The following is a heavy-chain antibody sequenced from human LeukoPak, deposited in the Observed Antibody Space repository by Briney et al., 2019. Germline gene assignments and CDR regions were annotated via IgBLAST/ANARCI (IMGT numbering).Heavy chain of an antibody. J-gene: IGHJ4*02. CDR2: IIPIFGTA. V-gene: IGHV1-69*06. CDR1: GGTFSSYA. CDR3: ARSGSYEIYYFDY. D-gene: IGHD1-26*01. Sequence: SVKVSCKASGGTFSSYAISWVRQAPGQGLEWMGGIIPIFGTANYAQKFQGRVTITADKSTSTAYMELSSLRSEDTAVYYCARSGSYEIYYFDYWGQGTLVTVSS.